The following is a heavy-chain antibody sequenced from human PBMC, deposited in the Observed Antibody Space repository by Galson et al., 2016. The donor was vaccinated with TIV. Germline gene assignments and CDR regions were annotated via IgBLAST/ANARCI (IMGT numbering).Heavy chain of an antibody. CDR3: ARVATFVDAFDL. Sequence: SLRLSCAGSGFTFSSYEVKWVRQAPGKGLEWISYISPSGTIYYADSVKGRFTISRDNAKNSLFLQMNSLRAEDTAVYFCARVATFVDAFDLWGQGTVVTVS. J-gene: IGHJ3*01. CDR2: ISPSGTI. CDR1: GFTFSSYE. D-gene: IGHD5-12*01. V-gene: IGHV3-48*03.